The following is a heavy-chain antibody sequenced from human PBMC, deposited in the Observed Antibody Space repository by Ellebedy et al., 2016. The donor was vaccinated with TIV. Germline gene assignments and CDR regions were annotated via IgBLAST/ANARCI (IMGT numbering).Heavy chain of an antibody. CDR2: INQDGSAK. V-gene: IGHV3-7*03. CDR1: GFTFTNYW. Sequence: GGSLRLSCAASGFTFTNYWMNWVRQAPGKGLEWVANINQDGSAKYYVDSVKGRFTISRDNAKNSLYLQMSSLRGEDTAVYYCARGGVVAGADYWGQGTLVTVSS. D-gene: IGHD6-19*01. CDR3: ARGGVVAGADY. J-gene: IGHJ4*02.